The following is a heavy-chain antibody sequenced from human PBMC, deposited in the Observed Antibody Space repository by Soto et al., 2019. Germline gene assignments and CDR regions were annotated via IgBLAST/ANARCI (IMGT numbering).Heavy chain of an antibody. CDR2: ISYDGNNK. D-gene: IGHD6-19*01. CDR1: GFTFSSYG. V-gene: IGHV3-30*03. CDR3: AREVSSGWYLDYYYGMDV. Sequence: PGGSLRLSCAASGFTFSSYGMHWVRQAPGKGLGWVAVISYDGNNKYYADSVKGRFTISRHDSKNPLYLQMNSLRAEDTAVYYCAREVSSGWYLDYYYGMDVWGQGTTVTVSS. J-gene: IGHJ6*02.